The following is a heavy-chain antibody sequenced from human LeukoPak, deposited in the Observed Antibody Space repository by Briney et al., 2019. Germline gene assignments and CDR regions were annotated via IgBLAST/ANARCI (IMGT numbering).Heavy chain of an antibody. D-gene: IGHD2-2*01. CDR1: GFTFSSYW. V-gene: IGHV3-7*01. CDR3: ARDVSCSSTSCKKTYYYYYYMDV. J-gene: IGHJ6*03. CDR2: IKQDGSEK. Sequence: GGSLRLSCAASGFTFSSYWMSWVRQAPGKGLEWVANIKQDGSEKYYVDSVKGRFTISRDNAKNSLYLQMNSLRAEDTAVYYCARDVSCSSTSCKKTYYYYYYMDVWSKGTTVTISS.